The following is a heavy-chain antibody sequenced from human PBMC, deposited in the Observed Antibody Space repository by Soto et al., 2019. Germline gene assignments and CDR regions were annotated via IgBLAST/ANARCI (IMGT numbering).Heavy chain of an antibody. CDR1: GGSITNGDYY. CDR2: INYRGTT. Sequence: QVQLQESGPGLVRPSQTLSLTCTVSGGSITNGDYYWNWIRQQPGKGLEWLGYINYRGTTFYNPSLKSGVFISVETSKNQFSRNLSAVTAADTAVYFCARDAPGEAPYWGQGTLVTVSS. J-gene: IGHJ4*02. D-gene: IGHD2-2*01. CDR3: ARDAPGEAPY. V-gene: IGHV4-31*03.